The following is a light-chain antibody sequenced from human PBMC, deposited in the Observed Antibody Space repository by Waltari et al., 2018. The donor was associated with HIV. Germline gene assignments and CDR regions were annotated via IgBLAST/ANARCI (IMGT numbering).Light chain of an antibody. CDR1: SSDVGGYNY. V-gene: IGLV2-14*01. Sequence: QSALTQPASVSGSPGQSITISCTGTSSDVGGYNYVSWYQQHPGKAPKLMIYEVSNRPSCVSNRFSGSKSGNTASLTISGLQAEDEADYYCSSYTSSSTPYVVFGGGTKLTVL. J-gene: IGLJ2*01. CDR2: EVS. CDR3: SSYTSSSTPYVV.